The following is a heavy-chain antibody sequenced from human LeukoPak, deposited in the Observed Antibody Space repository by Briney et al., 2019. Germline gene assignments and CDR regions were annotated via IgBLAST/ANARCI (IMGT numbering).Heavy chain of an antibody. CDR3: ARQRYSSSWYGREYFQH. CDR1: GYTFTSYY. Sequence: ASVKVSCKASGYTFTSYYMHWVRQAPGQGLEWMGWINPNSGGTNYAQKFQGRVTMTRDTSISTAYMELSRLRSDDTAVYYCARQRYSSSWYGREYFQHWGQGTLVTVSS. D-gene: IGHD6-13*01. J-gene: IGHJ1*01. V-gene: IGHV1-2*02. CDR2: INPNSGGT.